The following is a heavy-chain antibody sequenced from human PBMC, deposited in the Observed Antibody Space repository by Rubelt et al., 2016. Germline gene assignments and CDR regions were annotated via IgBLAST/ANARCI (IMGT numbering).Heavy chain of an antibody. D-gene: IGHD5/OR15-5a*01. CDR1: GGSMTYYY. Sequence: QVQLQESGPGLVKPSETLSLTCTVSGGSMTYYYWSWIRQAPGKGLEWLGFIYYRGSTHYSPSLKSRVSMSIDTSKNQFSLSLRAVAAAVPDVYYGAGGPNMVYADDWGQGVLVTVSS. V-gene: IGHV4-59*08. CDR3: AGGPNMVYADD. J-gene: IGHJ4*02. CDR2: IYYRGST.